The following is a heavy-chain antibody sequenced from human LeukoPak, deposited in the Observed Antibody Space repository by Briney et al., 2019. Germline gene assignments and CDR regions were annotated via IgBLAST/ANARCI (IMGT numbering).Heavy chain of an antibody. CDR1: GFTFSSYW. V-gene: IGHV3-7*01. CDR3: GREQYCGGDCYFDY. Sequence: GGSLRFSCAASGFTFSSYWMSWVRQAPGKGLEWVANIKQDGSEKYYVDSVKGRFTISRDNAKNSLYLQVNSLRAEDTAVYYCGREQYCGGDCYFDYWGQGPLVTVSS. J-gene: IGHJ4*02. D-gene: IGHD2-21*02. CDR2: IKQDGSEK.